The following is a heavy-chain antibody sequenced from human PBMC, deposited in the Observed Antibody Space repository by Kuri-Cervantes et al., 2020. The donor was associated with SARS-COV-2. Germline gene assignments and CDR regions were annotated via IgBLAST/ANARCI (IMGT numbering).Heavy chain of an antibody. Sequence: ASVKVSCKASGYTFTSYDISWVRQAPGQGLEWMGWISAYNGNTNYAQKLQGRVTMTTDTSTSTAYMELRSLRSDDTAVYYCARWVRDQLLPHWYFDLWGRGNLVTVSS. D-gene: IGHD2-2*01. J-gene: IGHJ2*01. V-gene: IGHV1-18*01. CDR2: ISAYNGNT. CDR1: GYTFTSYD. CDR3: ARWVRDQLLPHWYFDL.